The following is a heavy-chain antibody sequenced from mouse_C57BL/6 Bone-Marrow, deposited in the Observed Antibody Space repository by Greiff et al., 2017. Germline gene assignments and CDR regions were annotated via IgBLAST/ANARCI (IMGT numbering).Heavy chain of an antibody. Sequence: VQLKESGPGLAKPSQTLSLTCSVTGYSITSDYWNWIRKFPGNKLEYMGYISYSGSTYYNPTLKSRISITRDTSKNQYYLQLNAVTTEDTATYYCARDNYGSSDWYFDVWGTGTTVTVSS. J-gene: IGHJ1*03. CDR3: ARDNYGSSDWYFDV. CDR2: ISYSGST. CDR1: GYSITSDY. D-gene: IGHD1-1*01. V-gene: IGHV3-8*01.